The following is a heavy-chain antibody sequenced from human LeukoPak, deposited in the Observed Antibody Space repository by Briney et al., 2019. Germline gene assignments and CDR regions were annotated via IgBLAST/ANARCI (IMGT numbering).Heavy chain of an antibody. CDR3: SRGWGGHGISWGALDV. Sequence: MIRPCGASGVYFNGLDMRGLRHAEEKRLEWVSGIGTVADTFYPESVKGRFTIYRENAKNSVYLQMNSLRPGDTAIYYCSRGWGGHGISWGALDVWGQGILVTVSS. D-gene: IGHD3-16*01. V-gene: IGHV3-13*01. J-gene: IGHJ4*02. CDR2: IGTVADT. CDR1: GVYFNGLD.